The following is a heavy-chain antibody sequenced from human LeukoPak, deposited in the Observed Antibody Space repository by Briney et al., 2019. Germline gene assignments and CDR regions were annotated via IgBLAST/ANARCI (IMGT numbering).Heavy chain of an antibody. V-gene: IGHV3-20*04. CDR1: GFTFDEYG. Sequence: GGSLRLSCAASGFTFDEYGMSWVRQAPGKGLEWVSSINWNGDSIAYVDSVKGRFTISRDNAKNSLYLQMNSLRAEDTAFYYCARAVVINFYYYYMDVWGKGTTVTVSS. CDR2: INWNGDSI. CDR3: ARAVVINFYYYYMDV. J-gene: IGHJ6*03. D-gene: IGHD2-21*01.